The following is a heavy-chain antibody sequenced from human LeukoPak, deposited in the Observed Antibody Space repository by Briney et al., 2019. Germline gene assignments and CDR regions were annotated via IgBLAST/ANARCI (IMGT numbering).Heavy chain of an antibody. CDR1: GYSISSGYY. CDR2: IYHSGST. D-gene: IGHD5-12*01. CDR3: ARHYGEGGYVEPLDY. Sequence: PSETLSLTCAVSGYSISSGYYWGWIRQPPGKGLEWIGSIYHSGSTYYNPSLKSRVTISVDTSKNQFSLKLSSVTAADTAVYSCARHYGEGGYVEPLDYWGQGTLVTVS. V-gene: IGHV4-38-2*01. J-gene: IGHJ4*02.